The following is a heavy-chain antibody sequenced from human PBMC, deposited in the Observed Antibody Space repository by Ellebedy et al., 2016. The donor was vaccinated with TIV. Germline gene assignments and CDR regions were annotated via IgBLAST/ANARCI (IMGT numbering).Heavy chain of an antibody. V-gene: IGHV3-7*01. Sequence: GESLKISCAVSGFTFRSYWMGWVRQAPGKGPELVANIYHGGSQKYYVDSVKGRFTISRDNAKNSLYLQMDSLRAEDTAVDYCARRGSYGDYAVQINSWFDRWGQGTLVTVSS. CDR2: IYHGGSQK. CDR1: GFTFRSYW. J-gene: IGHJ5*02. CDR3: ARRGSYGDYAVQINSWFDR. D-gene: IGHD4-17*01.